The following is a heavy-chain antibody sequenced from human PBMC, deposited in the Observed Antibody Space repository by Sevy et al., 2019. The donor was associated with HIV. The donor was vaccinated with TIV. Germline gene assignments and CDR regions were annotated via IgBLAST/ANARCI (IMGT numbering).Heavy chain of an antibody. CDR3: ARGGGNGWYYFDY. J-gene: IGHJ4*02. D-gene: IGHD6-19*01. V-gene: IGHV1-69*13. CDR1: GGTFSSYG. Sequence: ASVKVSCKASGGTFSSYGMSWVRQAPGQGLEWMGGIIPILGTVNYAQMFQGRVTITADESTKTAYMELSSLRSEDTAVYYCARGGGNGWYYFDYWGQDTLVTVSS. CDR2: IIPILGTV.